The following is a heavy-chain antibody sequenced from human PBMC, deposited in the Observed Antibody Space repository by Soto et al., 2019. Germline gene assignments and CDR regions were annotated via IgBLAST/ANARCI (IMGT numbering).Heavy chain of an antibody. CDR3: ARDGLTMPKYYYYGMDV. CDR2: ISYDGSNK. CDR1: GFTFSSYA. V-gene: IGHV3-30-3*01. Sequence: GGSLRLSCAASGFTFSSYAMHWVRQAPGKGLEWVAVISYDGSNKYYADSVKGRFTISRDNSKNTLYLQMNSLRAEDTAVYYCARDGLTMPKYYYYGMDVWGQGTTVTVSS. D-gene: IGHD3-10*01. J-gene: IGHJ6*02.